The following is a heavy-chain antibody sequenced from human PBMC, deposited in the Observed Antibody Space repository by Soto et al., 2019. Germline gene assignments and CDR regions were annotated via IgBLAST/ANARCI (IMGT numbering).Heavy chain of an antibody. CDR1: GFTFSNAW. D-gene: IGHD6-13*01. CDR2: IKSKTDGGTT. V-gene: IGHV3-15*07. J-gene: IGHJ4*02. Sequence: GGSLRLSCAASGFTFSNAWMNWVRQAPGKGLEWVGRIKSKTDGGTTDYAAPVKGRFTISRDDSKNTLYLQMNSLKTEDTAVYYCTTDSRHPIAAAGTGGFDYWGQGTLVTVSS. CDR3: TTDSRHPIAAAGTGGFDY.